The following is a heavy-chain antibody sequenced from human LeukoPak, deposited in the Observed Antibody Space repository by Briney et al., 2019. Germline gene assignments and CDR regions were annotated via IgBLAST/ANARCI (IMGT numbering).Heavy chain of an antibody. D-gene: IGHD1-26*01. Sequence: GESLKISCKGSGYSLTSYWIGWVRQMPGKGLEWMGVIYPGDSNTRYSPSFQGQVTISADKSISTAYLQWSSLKASDTAMYYCAKIVGPITSHFDYWGQGTLVTVSS. CDR1: GYSLTSYW. CDR3: AKIVGPITSHFDY. V-gene: IGHV5-51*01. J-gene: IGHJ4*02. CDR2: IYPGDSNT.